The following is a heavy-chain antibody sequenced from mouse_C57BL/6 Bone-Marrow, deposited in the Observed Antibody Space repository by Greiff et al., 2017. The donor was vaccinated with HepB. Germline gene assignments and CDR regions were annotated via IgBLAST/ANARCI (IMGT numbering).Heavy chain of an antibody. CDR1: GFNFSSYY. V-gene: IGHV14-1*01. CDR2: IGPGGGDT. CDR3: ATQLRRRFCYFDV. J-gene: IGHJ1*03. D-gene: IGHD3-1*01. Sequence: VQLQQSGAELVKPGASVKLSCAASGFNFSSYYMPWVNQSPEQGLEWIARIGPGGGDTDYPANVQGQVTISTDTAKNTPYLQLSRLTSEDTAVYYCATQLRRRFCYFDVWGTGTTVTVSS.